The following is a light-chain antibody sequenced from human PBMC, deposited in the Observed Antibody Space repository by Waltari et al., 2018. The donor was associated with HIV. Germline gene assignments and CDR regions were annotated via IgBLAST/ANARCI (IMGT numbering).Light chain of an antibody. CDR2: EVS. CDR1: SSDVGGYNY. CDR3: SSYTSTSTGV. V-gene: IGLV2-14*01. Sequence: QSALTQPASVSGSPGQSITISCTGTSSDVGGYNYVSWYQQHPGKAPKFMIYEVSNRPSGVSKRFSGSKSGNTASLTISGLQAEDEADYYCSSYTSTSTGVFGTGTKVTVL. J-gene: IGLJ1*01.